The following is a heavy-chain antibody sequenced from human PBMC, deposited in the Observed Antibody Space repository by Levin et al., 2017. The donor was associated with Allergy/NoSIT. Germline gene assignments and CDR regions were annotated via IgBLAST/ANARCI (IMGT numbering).Heavy chain of an antibody. Sequence: GGSLRLSCAASGFTFDDYAMHWVRQAPGKGLEWVSGISWNSGSIGYADSVKGRFTISRDNAKNSLYLQMNSLRAEDTALYYCAKYSSDYDAFDIWGQGTMVTVSS. V-gene: IGHV3-9*01. D-gene: IGHD4-17*01. CDR3: AKYSSDYDAFDI. J-gene: IGHJ3*02. CDR2: ISWNSGSI. CDR1: GFTFDDYA.